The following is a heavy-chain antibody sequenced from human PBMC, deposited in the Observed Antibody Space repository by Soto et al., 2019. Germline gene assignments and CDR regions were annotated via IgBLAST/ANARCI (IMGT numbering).Heavy chain of an antibody. Sequence: ASVKVSCKASGYTFTSYAIHWVRQAPGQRLEWMGWINAGNGNTKYSQKFQGRVTMTRNTSISTAYMELSGLRSEDTAVYYCAREKISWYDYWGQGTLVTVSS. CDR1: GYTFTSYA. J-gene: IGHJ4*02. CDR3: AREKISWYDY. V-gene: IGHV1-3*01. D-gene: IGHD6-13*01. CDR2: INAGNGNT.